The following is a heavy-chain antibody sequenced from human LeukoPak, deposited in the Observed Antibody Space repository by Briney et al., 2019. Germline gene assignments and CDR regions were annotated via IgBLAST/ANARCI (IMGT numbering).Heavy chain of an antibody. Sequence: ASVKVSCKASGGTFSSYAISWVRQAPGKGLEWMGRVDPEDGETIYAEKFQGRVTITADTSTDTAYMELSSLRSEDTAVYYCASLGAEDGYCSSTSCERWGQGTLVTVSS. D-gene: IGHD2-2*01. J-gene: IGHJ4*02. V-gene: IGHV1-69-2*01. CDR1: GGTFSSYA. CDR2: VDPEDGET. CDR3: ASLGAEDGYCSSTSCER.